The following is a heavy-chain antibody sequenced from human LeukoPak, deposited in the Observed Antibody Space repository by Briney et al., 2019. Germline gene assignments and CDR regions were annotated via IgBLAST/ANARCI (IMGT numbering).Heavy chain of an antibody. J-gene: IGHJ4*02. Sequence: SETLSLTCSVSGGSIRSYYWSWIRQPPGKGLEWIGYIYYSGSTNYNPSLKSRVTISVDASKNQFSLRLSSVTAADTAVYYCARGGTYYDFWSGYYYFDYWGQGTLVTVSS. D-gene: IGHD3-3*01. CDR1: GGSIRSYY. CDR3: ARGGTYYDFWSGYYYFDY. CDR2: IYYSGST. V-gene: IGHV4-59*12.